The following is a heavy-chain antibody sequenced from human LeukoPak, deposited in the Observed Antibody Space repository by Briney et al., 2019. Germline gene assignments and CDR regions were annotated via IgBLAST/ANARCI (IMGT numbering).Heavy chain of an antibody. J-gene: IGHJ3*02. CDR1: GYTFTDYI. Sequence: VASVKVSCKASGYTFTDYIMHWGRQAPGQGLGWMGWINPKSGGTNYVQRFQGRVTMTRDTSITTAYMELSRLRSDDTAVYYCARPPIDGSIDGFEIRGQGTMVTVSS. V-gene: IGHV1-2*02. D-gene: IGHD1-14*01. CDR3: ARPPIDGSIDGFEI. CDR2: INPKSGGT.